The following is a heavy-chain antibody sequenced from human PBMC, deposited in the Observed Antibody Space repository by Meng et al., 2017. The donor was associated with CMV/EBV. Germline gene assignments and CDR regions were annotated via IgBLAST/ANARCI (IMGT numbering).Heavy chain of an antibody. J-gene: IGHJ1*01. D-gene: IGHD3-10*01. Sequence: GESLKISCAASGFTFSSYAMSWVRQAPGKGLEWVSVLYSGGSSTNYADSVKGRFTISRDKSKNTLYLQMNSLRAEDTAVYYCAKALDGTGPVQDWGQGTLVTVSS. CDR1: GFTFSSYA. V-gene: IGHV3-23*03. CDR2: LYSGGSST. CDR3: AKALDGTGPVQD.